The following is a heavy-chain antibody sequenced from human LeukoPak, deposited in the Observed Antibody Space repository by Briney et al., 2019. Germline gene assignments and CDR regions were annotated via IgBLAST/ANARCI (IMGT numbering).Heavy chain of an antibody. CDR2: ISHSGST. CDR1: GGSFSGYY. CDR3: ARGLVVPAETHNWFDP. Sequence: SETLSLTCAVYGGSFSGYYWSWIRQPPGKGLEWIGEISHSGSTNYNPSLKSRVTISVDTSKNQFSLKLSSVTAADTAVYYCARGLVVPAETHNWFDPWGQGTLVTVSS. V-gene: IGHV4-34*01. J-gene: IGHJ5*02. D-gene: IGHD2-2*01.